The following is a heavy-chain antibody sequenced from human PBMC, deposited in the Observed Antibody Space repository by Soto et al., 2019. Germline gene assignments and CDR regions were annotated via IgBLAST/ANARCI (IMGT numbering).Heavy chain of an antibody. V-gene: IGHV3-7*01. CDR2: IKEDGSKK. D-gene: IGHD1-20*01. J-gene: IGHJ4*02. CDR1: GFTFRTYW. CDR3: ARDGDNWNVFDY. Sequence: EVQLVESGGGLVQPGGSLRLSCAASGFTFRTYWMNWVRQAPGKGLEWVANIKEDGSKKNFVDSVKGRFTISRDNAKNLLYLQMTSLRAEDTAVYYCARDGDNWNVFDYWGQGPLVTVPS.